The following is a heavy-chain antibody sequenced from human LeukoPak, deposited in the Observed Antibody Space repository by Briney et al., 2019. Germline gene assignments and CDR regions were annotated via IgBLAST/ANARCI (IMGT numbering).Heavy chain of an antibody. CDR1: GGSISTYY. D-gene: IGHD1-1*01. CDR2: IHYSGST. Sequence: SETLSLTCTVSGGSISTYYWNWIRQPPGRGLEWIGYIHYSGSTKYNPSLKSRVIISVDTSKNQFSLKLTSVTAADTAVYYCARGGFLDPFDPWGQGTLVTVSS. J-gene: IGHJ5*02. CDR3: ARGGFLDPFDP. V-gene: IGHV4-59*01.